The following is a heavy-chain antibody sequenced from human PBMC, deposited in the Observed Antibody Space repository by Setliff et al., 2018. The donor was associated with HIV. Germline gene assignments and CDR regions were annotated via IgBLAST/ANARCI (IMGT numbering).Heavy chain of an antibody. CDR2: IYYSGST. J-gene: IGHJ6*03. CDR3: ARAYDYSNYFHYYMDV. D-gene: IGHD4-4*01. CDR1: GGSISSSSYY. Sequence: SETLSLTCTVSGGSISSSSYYWGWIRQPPGKGLEWIGSIYYSGSTNYNPSLKSRVTISVDTSKNQFSLKLTSLTAADTAVYYCARAYDYSNYFHYYMDVWGKGTTVTVSS. V-gene: IGHV4-39*07.